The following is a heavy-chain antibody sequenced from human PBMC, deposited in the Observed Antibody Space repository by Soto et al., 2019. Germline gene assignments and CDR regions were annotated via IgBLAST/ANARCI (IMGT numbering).Heavy chain of an antibody. Sequence: QVQLAQSGAKVRRPGSSVKVSCKASGGTFSSYPISWVGQAPGQGLEWMGGIIPIFGTANYAQKFQGRVTITADESTSTAYMELSSLRSEDTAVYYCARDSGGTTVAFGMDVWGQGTTVTVSS. V-gene: IGHV1-69*01. J-gene: IGHJ6*02. D-gene: IGHD4-17*01. CDR1: GGTFSSYP. CDR2: IIPIFGTA. CDR3: ARDSGGTTVAFGMDV.